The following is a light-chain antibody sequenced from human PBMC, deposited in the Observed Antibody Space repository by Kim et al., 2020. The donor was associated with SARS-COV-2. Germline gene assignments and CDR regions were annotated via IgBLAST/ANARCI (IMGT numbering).Light chain of an antibody. CDR3: QRRSLRPT. CDR1: ESVSSY. CDR2: DAS. V-gene: IGKV3-11*01. J-gene: IGKJ2*01. Sequence: EIVLTQSPATLSLSPGESATLSCRASESVSSYLAWYQQKSGQAPRLLIYDASNRATGIPARFSGSGSGTDFTLTITSLEPEDFAVYYCQRRSLRPTFGQGTKLEIK.